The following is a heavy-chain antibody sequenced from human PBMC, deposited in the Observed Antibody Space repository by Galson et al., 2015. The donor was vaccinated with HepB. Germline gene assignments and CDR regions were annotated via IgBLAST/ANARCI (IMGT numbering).Heavy chain of an antibody. CDR2: ISYDGSNK. J-gene: IGHJ4*02. Sequence: SLRLSCAASGFTFSSYAMHWVRQAPGKGLEWVAVISYDGSNKYYADSVKGRYTISRDNSKNTLYLQMNSLRAEDTAVYYCARDKVLYGSGSYLDYWGQGTLVTVSS. CDR1: GFTFSSYA. V-gene: IGHV3-30*04. D-gene: IGHD3-10*01. CDR3: ARDKVLYGSGSYLDY.